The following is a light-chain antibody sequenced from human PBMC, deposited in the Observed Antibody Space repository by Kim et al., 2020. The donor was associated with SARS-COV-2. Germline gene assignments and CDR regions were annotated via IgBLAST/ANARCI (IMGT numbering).Light chain of an antibody. Sequence: CDSVGGRVTITGRASQSISSYLNWYQQKPGKAPKLLIYAASSLQSGVPSRFSGSGSGTDFTLTISSLQPEDFATYYCQQSYSTPYTFGQGTKLEI. CDR3: QQSYSTPYT. CDR2: AAS. J-gene: IGKJ2*01. V-gene: IGKV1-39*01. CDR1: QSISSY.